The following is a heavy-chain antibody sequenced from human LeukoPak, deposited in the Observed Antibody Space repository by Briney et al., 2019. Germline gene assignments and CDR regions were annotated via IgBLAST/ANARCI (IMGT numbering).Heavy chain of an antibody. D-gene: IGHD4-17*01. CDR1: GDSISSSSYY. V-gene: IGHV4-39*01. Sequence: PSETLSLTCTVSGDSISSSSYYWGWIRQPPGKGLEWIGSIYYSGSTYYNPSLKSRVTISVDTSKNQFSLKLSSVTAADTAVYYCAITRETTVNHPVDYWGQGTLVTVSS. CDR2: IYYSGST. CDR3: AITRETTVNHPVDY. J-gene: IGHJ4*02.